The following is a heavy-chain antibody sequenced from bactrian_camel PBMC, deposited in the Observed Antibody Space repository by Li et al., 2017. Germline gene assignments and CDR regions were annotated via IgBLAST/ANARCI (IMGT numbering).Heavy chain of an antibody. CDR1: GFTFSSYA. J-gene: IGHJ4*01. Sequence: VQLVESGEGLVQPGGSLRLLCAASGFTFSSYAMSWVRQAPGKGLEWVSCINSGGGSTYYADSVKGRFTISRDNAKNTLYLQMNSLKPEDTAMYYCAADLAGLGRRGQGTQVTVS. V-gene: IGHV3S31*01. CDR2: INSGGGST. CDR3: AADLAGLGR. D-gene: IGHD6*01.